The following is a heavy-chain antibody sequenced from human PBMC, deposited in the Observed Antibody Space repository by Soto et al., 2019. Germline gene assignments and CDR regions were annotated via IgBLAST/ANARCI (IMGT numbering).Heavy chain of an antibody. Sequence: LSLTCTGSGGSIISHLWSWIRQPPGKGLEWIGYVSHSGSTTHNPSLKSRVTISLDTSKNQVSLQLRSVTAADTAVYYCAREGPLSGDAFDIWGQGSQVTVSS. D-gene: IGHD2-15*01. J-gene: IGHJ4*02. CDR2: VSHSGST. CDR1: GGSIISHL. V-gene: IGHV4-59*11. CDR3: AREGPLSGDAFDI.